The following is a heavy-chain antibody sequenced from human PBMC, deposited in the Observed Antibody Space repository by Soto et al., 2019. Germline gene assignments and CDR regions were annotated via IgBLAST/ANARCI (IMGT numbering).Heavy chain of an antibody. CDR2: ISAYNGNT. CDR3: ARDGSYYEGVYYYGMDV. V-gene: IGHV1-18*04. CDR1: GYTFTSYG. D-gene: IGHD1-26*01. J-gene: IGHJ6*02. Sequence: QVQLVQSGAEVKKPGASVKVSCKASGYTFTSYGISWVRQAPGQGLEWMGWISAYNGNTNYAQKLQGRVTMTTDTSTRTAYMELRSLRSDDTAVYYCARDGSYYEGVYYYGMDVWGQGTTVTVSS.